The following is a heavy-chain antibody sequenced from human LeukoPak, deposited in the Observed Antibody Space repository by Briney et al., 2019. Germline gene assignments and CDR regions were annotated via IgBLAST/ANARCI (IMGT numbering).Heavy chain of an antibody. Sequence: PGGSLRLSCAASGFTFSSYWMYWFRQAPGKGLVWVSRISTDGRSTSYADSVKGRFTISRDNAKNTLYLQMNSLRAEDTAMYYCARVGTAYCGGDCFIDYWGQGTLVTVSS. CDR3: ARVGTAYCGGDCFIDY. V-gene: IGHV3-74*01. CDR1: GFTFSSYW. D-gene: IGHD2-21*01. CDR2: ISTDGRST. J-gene: IGHJ4*02.